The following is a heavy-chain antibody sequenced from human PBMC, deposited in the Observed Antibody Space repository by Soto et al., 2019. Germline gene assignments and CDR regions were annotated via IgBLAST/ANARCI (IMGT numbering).Heavy chain of an antibody. D-gene: IGHD6-13*01. V-gene: IGHV3-23*01. J-gene: IGHJ4*02. Sequence: QPGGSLRLSCAASGFTFSSCAMSWVRQAPGKGLEWVSGISGGGKNTYYADSVKGRVAISRDNSKSILYLQMNSLRVEDTAIYYCAKSEAGVSGPVDCWGQGILVTVSS. CDR2: ISGGGKNT. CDR3: AKSEAGVSGPVDC. CDR1: GFTFSSCA.